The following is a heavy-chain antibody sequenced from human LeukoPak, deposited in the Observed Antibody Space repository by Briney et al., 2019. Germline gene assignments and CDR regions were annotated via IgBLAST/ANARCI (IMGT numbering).Heavy chain of an antibody. D-gene: IGHD5-12*01. J-gene: IGHJ4*02. CDR3: AKRTYSGNEFDY. CDR1: GFTFSSYG. Sequence: GRSLRLSRAAPGFTFSSYGMHWVRRAPGKGLEWLAVISYDGSDKYYADSVKGRFTVSRDNSKNTLYLQINSLRAEDTAVYYCAKRTYSGNEFDYWGQGTLVTVSS. CDR2: ISYDGSDK. V-gene: IGHV3-30*18.